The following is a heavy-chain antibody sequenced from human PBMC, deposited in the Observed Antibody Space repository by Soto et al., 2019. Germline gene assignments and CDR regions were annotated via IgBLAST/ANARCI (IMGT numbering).Heavy chain of an antibody. J-gene: IGHJ4*02. CDR2: IYYTGTT. D-gene: IGHD6-19*01. CDR3: ARHSFYSSAWSGFDY. CDR1: GGSISSSSYY. Sequence: ETLSLTCTVSGGSISSSSYYWGWIRQPPGKGLEWIGRIYYTGTTYYNPSLKSRVTISVDTSKNQFSLKLSSVTAADTAVYYCARHSFYSSAWSGFDYWGQGTLVTVSS. V-gene: IGHV4-39*01.